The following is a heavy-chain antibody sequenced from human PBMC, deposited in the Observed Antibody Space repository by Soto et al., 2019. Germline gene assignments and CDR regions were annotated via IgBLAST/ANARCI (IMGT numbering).Heavy chain of an antibody. D-gene: IGHD6-19*01. V-gene: IGHV4-30-2*01. J-gene: IGHJ4*02. CDR2: IYHSGST. Sequence: QLQLQESGSGLVKPSQTLSLTSAVSGGSITSGGYSWSWIRPPPGQGLEWIVYIYHSGSTYNNPSLKSRVTTSVDRCKNQFSLKLSSVTAADTAVYYSARAGGLGAVAVDSWGQGTLVTVSS. CDR1: GGSITSGGYS. CDR3: ARAGGLGAVAVDS.